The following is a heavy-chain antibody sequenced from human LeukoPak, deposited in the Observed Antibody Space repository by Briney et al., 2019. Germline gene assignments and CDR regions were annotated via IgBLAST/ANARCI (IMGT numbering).Heavy chain of an antibody. D-gene: IGHD3-3*01. V-gene: IGHV4-34*01. CDR2: INHSGST. CDR1: GGSFSGYY. J-gene: IGHJ4*02. Sequence: PSETLSLTCAVYGGSFSGYYWSWIRQPPGKGLEWIGEINHSGSTNYNPSLKSRVTISVDTSKNQFSLKLSSVTAADTAVYYCARVWRFGFLERFDYWGQGTLVTVSS. CDR3: ARVWRFGFLERFDY.